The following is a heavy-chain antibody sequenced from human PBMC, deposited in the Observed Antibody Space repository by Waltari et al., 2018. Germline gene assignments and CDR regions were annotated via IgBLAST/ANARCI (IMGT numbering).Heavy chain of an antibody. D-gene: IGHD3-22*01. CDR1: GYTFTSYA. CDR3: ATSVVSPYYFDY. Sequence: VQLVQSGAEVKKPGASVKVSCKASGYTFTSYAMHWVRQAPGQRLEWMGLVDPEDGETIYAEKFQGRVTITADTSTDTAYMELSSLRSEDTAVYYCATSVVSPYYFDYWGQGTLVTVSS. J-gene: IGHJ4*02. CDR2: VDPEDGET. V-gene: IGHV1-69-2*01.